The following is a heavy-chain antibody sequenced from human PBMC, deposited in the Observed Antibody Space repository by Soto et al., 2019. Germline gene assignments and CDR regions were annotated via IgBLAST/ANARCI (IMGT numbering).Heavy chain of an antibody. CDR2: IYYSGST. Sequence: SETLSLTCTVSGGSISSYYWSWIRQPPGKGLEWIGYIYYSGSTNYNPSLKSRVTISVDTSKNQFSLKLSSVTAADTAVYYCARVWSQKNYDFWRGSTPSNWFDPWGQGTLVTVSS. CDR1: GGSISSYY. D-gene: IGHD3-3*01. CDR3: ARVWSQKNYDFWRGSTPSNWFDP. J-gene: IGHJ5*02. V-gene: IGHV4-59*01.